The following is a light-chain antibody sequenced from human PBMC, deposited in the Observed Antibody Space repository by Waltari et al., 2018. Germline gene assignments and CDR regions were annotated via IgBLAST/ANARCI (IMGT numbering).Light chain of an antibody. CDR3: ASWDDSLSGYV. Sequence: QSVLTQPPSASGTPGQRVTISCSGSSSNIGGNSVNWYQQLPGTAPKRLVHSNSQRHSGVPDRFSGSKSGTSVSLTISGLQSEDEADYYCASWDDSLSGYVFGTGTKVTVL. V-gene: IGLV1-44*01. CDR2: SNS. J-gene: IGLJ1*01. CDR1: SSNIGGNS.